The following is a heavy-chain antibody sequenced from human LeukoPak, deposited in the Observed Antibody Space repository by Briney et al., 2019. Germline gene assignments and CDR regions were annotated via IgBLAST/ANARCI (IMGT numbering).Heavy chain of an antibody. J-gene: IGHJ4*02. CDR3: ARRYSNSYFDF. CDR2: MYHSEIT. V-gene: IGHV4-38-2*01. Sequence: PSETLSLTCAVSGYSISSGYYWGWIRQPPGKGLEWFVNMYHSEITYYNASLKSRVTISVDTSNNLLSLKLNSVTAADTAVYYSARRYSNSYFDFWGQGTLVTVSS. D-gene: IGHD4-11*01. CDR1: GYSISSGYY.